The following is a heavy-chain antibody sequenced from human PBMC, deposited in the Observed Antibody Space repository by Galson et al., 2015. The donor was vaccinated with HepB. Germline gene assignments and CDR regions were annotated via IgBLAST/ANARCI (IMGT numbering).Heavy chain of an antibody. CDR2: ISSSGTAI. CDR1: GFTFSDYY. Sequence: SLRLSCAASGFTFSDYYMTWIRQAPGKGLEWVSYISSSGTAIYYADSVKGRFTISRADAKNSLYLQMSSLRAEDTAVYYCARRVYGSGINYNYYYMDVWGKGTTVTVSS. J-gene: IGHJ6*03. CDR3: ARRVYGSGINYNYYYMDV. V-gene: IGHV3-11*01. D-gene: IGHD3-10*01.